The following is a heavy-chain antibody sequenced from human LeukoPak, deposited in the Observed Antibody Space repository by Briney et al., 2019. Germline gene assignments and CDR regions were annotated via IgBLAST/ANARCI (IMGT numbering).Heavy chain of an antibody. Sequence: GGSLRLSCAASGFTFSSYAMSWVRQAPGKGLEWVSAVTGGGTTTSYADSVKGRFTISRDNSKNTLYLQMNSLRAEDTAVYYCAKAPVKYVSGSFFDYWGQGTLVTISS. D-gene: IGHD3-10*01. CDR1: GFTFSSYA. CDR3: AKAPVKYVSGSFFDY. CDR2: VTGGGTTT. J-gene: IGHJ4*02. V-gene: IGHV3-23*01.